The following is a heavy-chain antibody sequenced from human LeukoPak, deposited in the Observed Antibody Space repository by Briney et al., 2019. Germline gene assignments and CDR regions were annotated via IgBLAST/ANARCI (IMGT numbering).Heavy chain of an antibody. Sequence: GASVKVSYKDSGYTFTGYYIHWVSQAPGQGLEWMAWINPNSGGTNYAQKFQGRVTMLRDTSISTAYMELSRLRSDDTAVSYCARGKTTVTYFDYWGQGTLVTVSS. J-gene: IGHJ4*02. CDR2: INPNSGGT. CDR3: ARGKTTVTYFDY. D-gene: IGHD4-17*01. V-gene: IGHV1-2*02. CDR1: GYTFTGYY.